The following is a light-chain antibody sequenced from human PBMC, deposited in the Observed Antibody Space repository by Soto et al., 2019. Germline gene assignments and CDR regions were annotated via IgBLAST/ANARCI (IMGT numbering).Light chain of an antibody. Sequence: DIVMTQSPDSLAVSLGERATINCKSSQSVLYNSNNKNYLAWYQQKPGQPPNLLIYWASTRESGVPDRFSGSGSGTDFTLTISSLQAEDVAVYYCQQYYTTPETFGQGTTVEIK. CDR2: WAS. V-gene: IGKV4-1*01. CDR3: QQYYTTPET. CDR1: QSVLYNSNNKNY. J-gene: IGKJ1*01.